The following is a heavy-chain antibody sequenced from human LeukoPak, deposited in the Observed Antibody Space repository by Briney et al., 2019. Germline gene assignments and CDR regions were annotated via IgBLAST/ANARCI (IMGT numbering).Heavy chain of an antibody. CDR1: GFTFSTYN. CDR3: ARNPASIGDY. V-gene: IGHV3-48*02. Sequence: SLRPSCSAAGFTFSTYNMNWVSQAGGEALDCVTFYSSGIEIIYYADSVKGRVTVYRDNAKLQMNSLRDEYRAVYYRARNPASIGDYLGQGTLVTVSS. CDR2: YSSGIEII. D-gene: IGHD6-6*01. J-gene: IGHJ4*02.